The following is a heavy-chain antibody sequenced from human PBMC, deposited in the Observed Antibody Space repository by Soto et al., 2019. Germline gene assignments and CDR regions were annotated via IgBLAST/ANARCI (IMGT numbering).Heavy chain of an antibody. J-gene: IGHJ4*02. CDR2: ISGSGGST. D-gene: IGHD1-26*01. Sequence: EVQLLESGGGLVQPGGSLRLSCAASGFTFSSYAMRWVRQAPVKGLEWVSAISGSGGSTYYADSVKGRFTISRDNSKNTLYLQMNSLRGADTAVYYFARRGSGSYYDYWGQGTLVTVSS. CDR1: GFTFSSYA. CDR3: ARRGSGSYYDY. V-gene: IGHV3-23*01.